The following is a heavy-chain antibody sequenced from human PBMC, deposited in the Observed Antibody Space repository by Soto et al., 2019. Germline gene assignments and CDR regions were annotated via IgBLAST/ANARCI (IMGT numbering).Heavy chain of an antibody. V-gene: IGHV4-30-2*01. Sequence: QLQLQESGSGLVKPSQTLSLTCAVSGGSISSGGYSWSWIRQPPGKGLEWIGYIYHSGSTYYNPSLNSRVTISVDRSKIQFSLKLISVTAADTAVYYCARSVATVTTINWYFDLWGRGTLVTVSS. CDR3: ARSVATVTTINWYFDL. CDR2: IYHSGST. D-gene: IGHD4-4*01. J-gene: IGHJ2*01. CDR1: GGSISSGGYS.